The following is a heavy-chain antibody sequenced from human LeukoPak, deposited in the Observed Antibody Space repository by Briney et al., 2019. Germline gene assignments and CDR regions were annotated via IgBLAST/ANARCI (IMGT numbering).Heavy chain of an antibody. CDR1: GYTFTGYY. J-gene: IGHJ4*02. Sequence: ASVKVSCKASGYTFTGYYMHWVRQAPGQGLEWMGWINPNSGGTNYAQKFQGRVTMTRDTSISTAYMELSSLRSEDTAVYYCARTKYCGGDCYSDYWGQGTLVTVSP. D-gene: IGHD2-21*02. CDR3: ARTKYCGGDCYSDY. V-gene: IGHV1-2*02. CDR2: INPNSGGT.